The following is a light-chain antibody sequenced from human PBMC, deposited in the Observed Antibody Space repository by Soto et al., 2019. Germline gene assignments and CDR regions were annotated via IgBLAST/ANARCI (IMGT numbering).Light chain of an antibody. V-gene: IGLV1-40*01. CDR3: QSYDSSLSVVV. CDR1: SSNIGAGYD. CDR2: GAT. J-gene: IGLJ2*01. Sequence: QSVLTQPPSVSGAPGQRVIISCTGSSSNIGAGYDVKWYQQLPGTAPKLLIYGATNRPSGVPDRFSGSMSGTSASLAITGLQTEDEADYYCQSYDSSLSVVVFGGGTKLTVL.